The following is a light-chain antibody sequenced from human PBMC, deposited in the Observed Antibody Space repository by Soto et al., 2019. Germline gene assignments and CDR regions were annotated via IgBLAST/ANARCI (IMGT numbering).Light chain of an antibody. CDR1: QSVSSN. V-gene: IGKV3-15*01. CDR2: GAS. J-gene: IGKJ5*01. Sequence: EIVMTQSPATLSVSPGERATLSCRTSQSVSSNLAWYQQKPGQAPRLLIYGASTRAPGIPARFSGSGSGTEFTLIISSLQPDDFAVYYCQQRSNWPPVITFGQGTRLEIK. CDR3: QQRSNWPPVIT.